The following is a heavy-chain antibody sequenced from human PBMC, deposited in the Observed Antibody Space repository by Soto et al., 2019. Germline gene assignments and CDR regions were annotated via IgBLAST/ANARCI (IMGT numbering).Heavy chain of an antibody. Sequence: GGSLRLSCAASGFTFSSYDMHWVRQATGKGLEWVSAIGTAGDTYYPGSVKGRFTISRENAKNSLYLQMNSLRAGDTAVYYCARGGPRTPPLWFGEFDWHYFDYWGQGTLVTVSS. V-gene: IGHV3-13*01. D-gene: IGHD3-10*01. J-gene: IGHJ4*02. CDR3: ARGGPRTPPLWFGEFDWHYFDY. CDR1: GFTFSSYD. CDR2: IGTAGDT.